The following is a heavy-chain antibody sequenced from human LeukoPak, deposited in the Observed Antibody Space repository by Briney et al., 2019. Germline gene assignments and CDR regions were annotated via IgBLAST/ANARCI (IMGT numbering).Heavy chain of an antibody. CDR2: ISSGGGTI. CDR3: ARERSQNLFDY. V-gene: IGHV3-48*03. D-gene: IGHD2/OR15-2a*01. CDR1: GFTFRSYE. Sequence: GGSLRLSCAASGFTFRSYEMSWVRQAPGKGLEWVSYISSGGGTIHYADSVKGRFTISRDNAKNSLFLQMNSLRAGDPAVYYCARERSQNLFDYWGQGTLVTVSS. J-gene: IGHJ4*02.